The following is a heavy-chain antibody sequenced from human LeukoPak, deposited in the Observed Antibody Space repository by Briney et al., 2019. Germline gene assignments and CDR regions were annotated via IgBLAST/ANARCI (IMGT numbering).Heavy chain of an antibody. Sequence: SGGSLRLSCAASGFTFSGYYMSWIRKAPGKGLEWVSYISSTASMIYYADSVKGRFTISRDNAKSSLYLQMNSLRAEDTAVYYCARESGYSFNLWGQGTLVTVSS. CDR1: GFTFSGYY. V-gene: IGHV3-11*01. J-gene: IGHJ5*02. D-gene: IGHD5-18*01. CDR3: ARESGYSFNL. CDR2: ISSTASMI.